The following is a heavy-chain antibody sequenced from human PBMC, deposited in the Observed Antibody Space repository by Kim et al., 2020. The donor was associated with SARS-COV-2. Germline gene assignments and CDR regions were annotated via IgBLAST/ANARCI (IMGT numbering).Heavy chain of an antibody. Sequence: AQKLQGRVTMTTDTSTSTAYMELRSLRSDDTAVYYCASSVSGGAINRFDYWGQGTLVTVSS. D-gene: IGHD3-16*02. V-gene: IGHV1-18*01. CDR3: ASSVSGGAINRFDY. J-gene: IGHJ4*02.